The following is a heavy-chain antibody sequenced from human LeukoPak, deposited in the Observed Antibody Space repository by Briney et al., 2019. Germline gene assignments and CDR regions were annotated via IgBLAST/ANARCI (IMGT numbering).Heavy chain of an antibody. CDR3: ARGGYCSGGSCFIDYYYYYMDV. Sequence: ASVKVSCKASGYTFTSYDINWVRQAPGQGLEWMGWMNPNSGNTGYAQKFQGRVTMTRNTSISTAYMELSSLRSEDTAVYYCARGGYCSGGSCFIDYYYYYMDVWGKGTTVTVSS. J-gene: IGHJ6*03. V-gene: IGHV1-8*01. CDR2: MNPNSGNT. D-gene: IGHD2-15*01. CDR1: GYTFTSYD.